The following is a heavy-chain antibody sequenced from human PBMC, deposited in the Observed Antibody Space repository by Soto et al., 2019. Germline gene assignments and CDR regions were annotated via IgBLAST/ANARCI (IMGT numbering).Heavy chain of an antibody. CDR3: AKDRIVGATEGVSGYFDY. CDR2: ISWDGGST. Sequence: EVQLVESGGVVVQPGGSLRLSCAASGFTFDDYAMHWVRQAPGKGLEWVSLISWDGGSTYYADSVKGRFTISRDNSKNSLYLQMNSLRAEDTALYYCAKDRIVGATEGVSGYFDYWGQGTLVTVSS. J-gene: IGHJ4*02. CDR1: GFTFDDYA. D-gene: IGHD1-26*01. V-gene: IGHV3-43D*04.